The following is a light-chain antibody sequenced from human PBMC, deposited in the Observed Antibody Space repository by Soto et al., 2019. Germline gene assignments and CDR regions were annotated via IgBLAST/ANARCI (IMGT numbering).Light chain of an antibody. Sequence: AIRMTQFPSSFSASTGDRVTITCRASQGISSYLAWYQQKPGKAPKLLIYAASTLQSGVPSRFSGSGSGTDFTLTISCLQSEDFATYYCQQYYSYPRTFGQRTKVDIK. CDR1: QGISSY. CDR3: QQYYSYPRT. J-gene: IGKJ1*01. V-gene: IGKV1-8*01. CDR2: AAS.